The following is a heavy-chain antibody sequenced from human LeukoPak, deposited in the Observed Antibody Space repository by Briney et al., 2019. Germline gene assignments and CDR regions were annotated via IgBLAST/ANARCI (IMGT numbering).Heavy chain of an antibody. CDR3: AKDSSLSLISGYYFDY. CDR1: GFTFSSYA. V-gene: IGHV3-30*04. Sequence: GGSLRLSCAASGFTFSSYAMHWVRQAPGKGLEWVAVISYDGSNKYYADSVKGRFTISRDNSKNTLYLQMNSLRAEDTAVYYCAKDSSLSLISGYYFDYWGQGTLVTVSS. J-gene: IGHJ4*02. D-gene: IGHD1-14*01. CDR2: ISYDGSNK.